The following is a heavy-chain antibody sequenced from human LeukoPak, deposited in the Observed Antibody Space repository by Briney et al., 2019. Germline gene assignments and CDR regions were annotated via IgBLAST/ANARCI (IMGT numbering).Heavy chain of an antibody. Sequence: GGSLRLSCVASGFTFSSYWMTWVRQAPGKGLEWVANIRGDGSGTYYVDSAKGRFTISRDNAKNSLYLQLNSLRADDTAVYYCARDGNYFHNYYCDVFDIWGQGTMVTVS. J-gene: IGHJ3*02. CDR1: GFTFSSYW. CDR2: IRGDGSGT. D-gene: IGHD3-10*01. V-gene: IGHV3-7*01. CDR3: ARDGNYFHNYYCDVFDI.